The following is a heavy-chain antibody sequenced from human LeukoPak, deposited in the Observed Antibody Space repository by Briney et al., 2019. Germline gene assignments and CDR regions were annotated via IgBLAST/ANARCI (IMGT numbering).Heavy chain of an antibody. Sequence: PSETLSLTCTVSGGSISSSSYYWGWIRQPPGKGLEWIGSIYYSGSTYYNPSLKSRVTISVDTSKNQFSLKLSSVTAADTAVYYCARQTQDVLLWFGELNIVSPWFDPWGQGTLVTVSS. V-gene: IGHV4-39*01. J-gene: IGHJ5*02. CDR1: GGSISSSSYY. D-gene: IGHD3-10*01. CDR3: ARQTQDVLLWFGELNIVSPWFDP. CDR2: IYYSGST.